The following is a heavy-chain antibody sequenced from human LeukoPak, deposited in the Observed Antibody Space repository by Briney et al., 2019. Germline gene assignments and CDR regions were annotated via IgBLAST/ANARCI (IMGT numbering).Heavy chain of an antibody. V-gene: IGHV3-23*01. J-gene: IGHJ4*02. CDR1: GFTFSSYA. CDR2: ISGSGGST. CDR3: AKVKVVDLWSGYSAAYYFDY. Sequence: QSGGSLRLSCAASGFTFSSYAMSWVRQAPGKGLEWVSAISGSGGSTYYADSVKGRFTISRDNSKNTLYLQMNNLRAEDTAVYYCAKVKVVDLWSGYSAAYYFDYWGQGTLVTVSS. D-gene: IGHD3-3*01.